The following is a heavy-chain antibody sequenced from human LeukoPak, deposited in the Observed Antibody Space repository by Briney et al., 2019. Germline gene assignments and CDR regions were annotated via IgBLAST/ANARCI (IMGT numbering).Heavy chain of an antibody. Sequence: SETLSLICTVSGGSVSSGSYYWSWIRQPPGKGLEWIGYIYYSGSTNYNPSLKSRVTISVDTSKNQFSLKLSSVTAADTAVYYCASFTFNWNDPYYYYGMDVWGQGTTVTVSS. D-gene: IGHD1-1*01. CDR1: GGSVSSGSYY. CDR3: ASFTFNWNDPYYYYGMDV. J-gene: IGHJ6*02. V-gene: IGHV4-61*01. CDR2: IYYSGST.